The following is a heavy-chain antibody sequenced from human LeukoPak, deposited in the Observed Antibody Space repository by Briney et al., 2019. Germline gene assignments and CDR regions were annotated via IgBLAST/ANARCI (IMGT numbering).Heavy chain of an antibody. J-gene: IGHJ6*03. CDR3: ARSVEGYCRGGSCYSYSYYMDV. Sequence: SETLSLTCAVYGGSFSGYYWSWIRQPPGKGLEWIGEINHSGSTNYNPSLKSRVTISVDTSKNQFSLKLSSVTAADTAVYYCARSVEGYCRGGSCYSYSYYMDVWGKGTTVTVSS. D-gene: IGHD2-15*01. V-gene: IGHV4-34*01. CDR1: GGSFSGYY. CDR2: INHSGST.